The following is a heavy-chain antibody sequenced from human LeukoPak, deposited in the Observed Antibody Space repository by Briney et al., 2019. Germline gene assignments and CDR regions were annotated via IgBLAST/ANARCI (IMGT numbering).Heavy chain of an antibody. V-gene: IGHV3-74*01. J-gene: IGHJ3*02. D-gene: IGHD3-16*01. CDR3: VRDYVYAFDI. CDR2: ITNDGSST. CDR1: GLTFSSHW. Sequence: GGSLRLPCAASGLTFSSHWMHWVRQAPGKGLVWVSRITNDGSSTTYADSVKGRFTISTDTAKSSLFLQMNGLSADDTAVYYCVRDYVYAFDIWGQGTMVTVSS.